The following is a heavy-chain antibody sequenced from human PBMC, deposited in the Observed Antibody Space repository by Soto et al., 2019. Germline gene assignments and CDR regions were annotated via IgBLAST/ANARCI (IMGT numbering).Heavy chain of an antibody. D-gene: IGHD4-17*01. Sequence: ASVKVSCKASGYTFTGYYIHWVRQAPGQGLEWMGWINPNSGGKKYAQKFLGRVTMTRDTSISTAYMEVSRLRSDDTAVYYCARVLSGGDYGDYFDYWGQGTLVTVS. CDR2: INPNSGGK. V-gene: IGHV1-2*02. CDR3: ARVLSGGDYGDYFDY. CDR1: GYTFTGYY. J-gene: IGHJ4*02.